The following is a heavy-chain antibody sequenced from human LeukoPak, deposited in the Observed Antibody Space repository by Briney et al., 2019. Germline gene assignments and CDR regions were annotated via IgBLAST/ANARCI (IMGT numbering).Heavy chain of an antibody. CDR2: FDPEDGET. CDR3: AIGGLTVTTHFDY. Sequence: ASVKVSCKVSGYTLTELSMHWVRQAPGKGLEWRGGFDPEDGETIYAQKFQGRVTMTEDTSTDTAYMELSSLRSEDTAVYYCAIGGLTVTTHFDYWGQGTLVTVSS. D-gene: IGHD4-17*01. V-gene: IGHV1-24*01. J-gene: IGHJ4*02. CDR1: GYTLTELS.